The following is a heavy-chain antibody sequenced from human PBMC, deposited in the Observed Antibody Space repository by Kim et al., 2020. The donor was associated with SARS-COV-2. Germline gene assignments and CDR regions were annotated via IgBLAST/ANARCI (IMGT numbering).Heavy chain of an antibody. J-gene: IGHJ2*01. CDR2: IYPGDSDT. CDR3: ARHVASYGSGWYGPSGYWYFDL. Sequence: GESLKISCKGSGYSFTSYWIGWVHQMPGKGLEWMGIIYPGDSDTRYSPSFQGQVTISADKSISTAYLQWSSLKASDTAMYYCARHVASYGSGWYGPSGYWYFDLWGRGTLVTVSS. V-gene: IGHV5-51*07. CDR1: GYSFTSYW. D-gene: IGHD6-19*01.